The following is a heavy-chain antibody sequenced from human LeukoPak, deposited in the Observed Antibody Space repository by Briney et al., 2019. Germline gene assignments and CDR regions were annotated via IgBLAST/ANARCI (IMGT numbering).Heavy chain of an antibody. CDR3: ARGLVREGHFYY. CDR1: GGFISSGSYY. CDR2: IYTSGST. D-gene: IGHD6-19*01. Sequence: SQTLSLTCTVCGGFISSGSYYWRWIREPAGKGLEWISRIYTSGSTNYNPSLKSQVTISVDTSNNQFSLKLSSVTAADTAVYYCARGLVREGHFYYWGQGTLVTVSS. J-gene: IGHJ4*02. V-gene: IGHV4-61*02.